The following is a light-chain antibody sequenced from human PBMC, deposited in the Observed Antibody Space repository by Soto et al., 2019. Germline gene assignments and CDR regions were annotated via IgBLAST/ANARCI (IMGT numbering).Light chain of an antibody. CDR2: DVS. CDR3: CSYAGSYTHVV. V-gene: IGLV2-11*01. Sequence: QSVLTQPRSVSGSPGQSVTISCTGTSSDVGAYNCVSWYQQHPGKAPKLMIYDVSKRPSGVPDRFSGSKSGNTVSLTISGLQAEDEADYYCCSYAGSYTHVVFGGGTQLTVL. CDR1: SSDVGAYNC. J-gene: IGLJ2*01.